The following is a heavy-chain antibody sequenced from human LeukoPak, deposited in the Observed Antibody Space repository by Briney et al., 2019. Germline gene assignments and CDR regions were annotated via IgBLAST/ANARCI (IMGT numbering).Heavy chain of an antibody. D-gene: IGHD6-6*01. CDR2: ISAYNGNT. Sequence: ASVKVSCKASGYTFTSYGISWVRQAPGQGLEWMGWISAYNGNTNYAQKLQGRVTMTTDTSTSTAYMDLRSLRSDDTAVYYCARDTAQAARSVFDAFDIWGQGTMVTVSS. V-gene: IGHV1-18*01. CDR1: GYTFTSYG. J-gene: IGHJ3*02. CDR3: ARDTAQAARSVFDAFDI.